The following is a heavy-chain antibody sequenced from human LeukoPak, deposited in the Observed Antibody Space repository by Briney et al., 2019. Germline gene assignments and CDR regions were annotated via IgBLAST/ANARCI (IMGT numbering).Heavy chain of an antibody. CDR1: GFTFDDYG. CDR3: ARDKSTVTTFSGAFDI. V-gene: IGHV3-20*04. J-gene: IGHJ3*02. CDR2: INWNGGST. Sequence: GGSLRLACAASGFTFDDYGMTWVRQAPGKGLEWVSGINWNGGSTGYADSVKGRFAISRDNAKNSLYLQMNSLRTEDTALYYCARDKSTVTTFSGAFDIWGQGTMVTVSS. D-gene: IGHD4-17*01.